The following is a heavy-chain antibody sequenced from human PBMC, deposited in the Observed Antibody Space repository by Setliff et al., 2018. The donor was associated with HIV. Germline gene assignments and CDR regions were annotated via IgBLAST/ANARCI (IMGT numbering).Heavy chain of an antibody. CDR1: GYSFTAYY. J-gene: IGHJ4*02. CDR3: ARATSGTIHDF. Sequence: ASVKVSCKASGYSFTAYYIHFVRQAPGQGLEWMGWIQTNSGGTKSAQKFQGRVTMTRDTSISTAYMELRSLRSDDTAVYYCARATSGTIHDFWGQGTLVTVSS. V-gene: IGHV1-2*02. CDR2: IQTNSGGT. D-gene: IGHD3-10*01.